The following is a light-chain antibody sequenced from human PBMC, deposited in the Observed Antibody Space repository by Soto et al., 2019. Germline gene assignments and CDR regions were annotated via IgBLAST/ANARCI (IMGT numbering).Light chain of an antibody. CDR1: TSNIGSNY. CDR2: RNN. Sequence: QSVLTQPPSASGTPGQGVAISCSGSTSNIGSNYVYWYQQLPGTAPKLLIYRNNQRPSGVPDRFSGSKSGTSASLAISGLRSDDEADYFCATLVDSLNGFYVFGTGTKVTVL. CDR3: ATLVDSLNGFYV. J-gene: IGLJ1*01. V-gene: IGLV1-47*01.